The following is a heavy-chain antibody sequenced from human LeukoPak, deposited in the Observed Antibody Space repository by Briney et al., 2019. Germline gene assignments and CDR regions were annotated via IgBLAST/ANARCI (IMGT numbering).Heavy chain of an antibody. V-gene: IGHV4-4*07. CDR2: IYTSGST. CDR3: ARRHLVRGFYGMDV. D-gene: IGHD3-10*01. CDR1: GGSISSYY. Sequence: SETLSLTCTVSGGSISSYYWSWIRQPAGKGLEWIGRIYTSGSTNYNPSLKSRVTISVDTSKNQFSLKLSSVTAADTAVYYCARRHLVRGFYGMDVWGQGTTVTVSS. J-gene: IGHJ6*02.